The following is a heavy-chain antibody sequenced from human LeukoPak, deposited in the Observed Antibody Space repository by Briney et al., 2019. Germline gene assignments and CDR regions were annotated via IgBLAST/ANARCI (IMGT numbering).Heavy chain of an antibody. Sequence: GGSLRLSCAASGFTFSSYCMSWVRQAPGKGLEWVANIKQDGSEKYYVDSVKGRFTISRDNSKNTLYLQMNSLRAEDTAVYYCASYSGSWGHYYYGMDVWGQGTTVTVS. V-gene: IGHV3-7*03. J-gene: IGHJ6*02. D-gene: IGHD6-13*01. CDR3: ASYSGSWGHYYYGMDV. CDR2: IKQDGSEK. CDR1: GFTFSSYC.